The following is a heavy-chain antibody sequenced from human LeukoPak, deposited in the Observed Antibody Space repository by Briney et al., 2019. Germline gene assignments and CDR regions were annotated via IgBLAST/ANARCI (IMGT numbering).Heavy chain of an antibody. V-gene: IGHV3-48*04. J-gene: IGHJ4*02. CDR2: ISSSSSTI. CDR1: GFTFSSYS. D-gene: IGHD6-19*01. CDR3: ARDRIGYSSGTYYFDY. Sequence: GGSLGLSCAASGFTFSSYSMNWVRQAPGKGLEWVSYISSSSSTIYYADSVKGRFTISRDNAKDSLYLQMNSLRAEDTAVYYCARDRIGYSSGTYYFDYWGQGTLVTVSS.